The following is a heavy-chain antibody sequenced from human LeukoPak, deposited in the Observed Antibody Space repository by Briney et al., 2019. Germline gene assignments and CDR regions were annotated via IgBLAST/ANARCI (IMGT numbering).Heavy chain of an antibody. CDR2: IKQDGSEK. D-gene: IGHD6-19*01. Sequence: GGSLRLSCAASGFTFSSYWMSWVRQAPGKGLEWVANIKQDGSEKYYVDSVKGRFTISRDNAKNSLYLQMNSQRAEDTAVYYCARVLAVAGRGQFRGFDYWGQGTLVTVSS. V-gene: IGHV3-7*01. J-gene: IGHJ4*02. CDR3: ARVLAVAGRGQFRGFDY. CDR1: GFTFSSYW.